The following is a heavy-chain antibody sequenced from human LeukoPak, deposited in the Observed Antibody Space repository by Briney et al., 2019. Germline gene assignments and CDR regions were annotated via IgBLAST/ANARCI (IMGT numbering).Heavy chain of an antibody. V-gene: IGHV4-34*01. CDR2: INHSGST. D-gene: IGHD2-15*01. CDR1: GGSFSGYY. J-gene: IGHJ4*02. CDR3: AGGGPDCSGGSCSHRPVDADY. Sequence: SETLSLTCAVYGGSFSGYYWSWIRQPPGKGLEWIGEINHSGSTNYNPSLKSRVTISVDTSKNQFSLKLSSVTAADTAVYYCAGGGPDCSGGSCSHRPVDADYWGQGTLVTVSS.